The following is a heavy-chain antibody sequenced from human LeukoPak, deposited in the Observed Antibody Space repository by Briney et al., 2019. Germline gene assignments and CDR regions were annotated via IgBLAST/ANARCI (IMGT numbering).Heavy chain of an antibody. V-gene: IGHV3-23*01. CDR2: ISGSGNSI. J-gene: IGHJ4*02. Sequence: GGSLRLSCAASGFTFSSYAMSWVRQAPGKGLEWVSVISGSGNSIYYADSVKGRFTVSRDNYKSTLYLQMNSLRAEDTAVYYCAKDPRTNLDYWGQGTLVTVS. D-gene: IGHD1-7*01. CDR1: GFTFSSYA. CDR3: AKDPRTNLDY.